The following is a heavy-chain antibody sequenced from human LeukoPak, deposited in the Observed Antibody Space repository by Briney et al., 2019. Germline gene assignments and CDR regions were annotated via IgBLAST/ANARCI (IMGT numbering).Heavy chain of an antibody. CDR1: GGSISSYH. Sequence: PSETLSLTCTVSGGSISSYHWSWIRQPPGKGLQWIGFIYSSGSTNYNPSLKSRATISLDTSKNQFSLRVSSVTSADTAVYYCARGNSGYDYAFDTWGQGTMVTVSS. CDR2: IYSSGST. V-gene: IGHV4-59*01. J-gene: IGHJ3*02. CDR3: ARGNSGYDYAFDT. D-gene: IGHD5-12*01.